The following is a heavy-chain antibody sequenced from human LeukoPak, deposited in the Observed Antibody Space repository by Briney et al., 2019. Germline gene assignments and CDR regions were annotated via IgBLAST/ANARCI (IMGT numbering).Heavy chain of an antibody. CDR3: AKNPLVSGTIYFDS. CDR2: ISGSGDNR. J-gene: IGHJ4*02. D-gene: IGHD6-19*01. CDR1: GFTFSSHA. V-gene: IGHV3-23*01. Sequence: GGSLRLSCAASGFTFSSHAMSWVRQAPGKGLEWISSISGSGDNRNYADSVKGRFTISRDNSKSTLYLEMNSLRAEDTAIYYCAKNPLVSGTIYFDSWGQGTLLTVSS.